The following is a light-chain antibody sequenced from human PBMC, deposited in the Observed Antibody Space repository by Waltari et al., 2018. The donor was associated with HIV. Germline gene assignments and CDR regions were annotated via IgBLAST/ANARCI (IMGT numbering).Light chain of an antibody. CDR1: QDISTN. CDR3: LQLSNFPFT. Sequence: DLRLTQSPSLSSASGGGGVSFTCRSSQDISTNLAWFQQKPGKVPNLLIYSASTLHVGVPSRFSGSGSGTEFTLTIDVLQPEDFATYYCLQLSNFPFTFGPGTKLAIK. V-gene: IGKV1-9*01. CDR2: SAS. J-gene: IGKJ2*01.